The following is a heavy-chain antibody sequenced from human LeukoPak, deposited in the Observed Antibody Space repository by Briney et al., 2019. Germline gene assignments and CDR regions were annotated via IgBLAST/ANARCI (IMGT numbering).Heavy chain of an antibody. J-gene: IGHJ6*03. CDR2: INHSGST. Sequence: SETLSLTCAVYGGSFSGYYWRWIRQPPGKGLAWIGEINHSGSTNYNPSLKSRVTISVDTSKNQFSLKLSSVTAADTAVYYCARGLSVHGSGSYYYYYYFLTDGWSKGTTVTVSS. CDR3: ARGLSVHGSGSYYYYYYFLTDG. CDR1: GGSFSGYY. D-gene: IGHD3-10*01. V-gene: IGHV4-34*01.